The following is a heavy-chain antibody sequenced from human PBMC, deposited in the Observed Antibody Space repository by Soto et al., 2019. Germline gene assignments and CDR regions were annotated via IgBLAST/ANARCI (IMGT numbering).Heavy chain of an antibody. CDR3: ARGAIDDSSGYYYIDY. D-gene: IGHD3-22*01. J-gene: IGHJ4*02. CDR2: IIAYNGNT. V-gene: IGHV1-18*04. Sequence: SXKVSFKASGYTXTSYGIGLVRQAPGQGLEWMGWIIAYNGNTNYAQKLQGRVNMTTDTSTSTAYIELRSLRSYYTSVYSCARGAIDDSSGYYYIDYWGQGTLGTVSS. CDR1: GYTXTSYG.